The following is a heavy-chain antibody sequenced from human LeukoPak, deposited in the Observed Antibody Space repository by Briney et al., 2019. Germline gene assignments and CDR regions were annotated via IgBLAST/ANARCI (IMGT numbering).Heavy chain of an antibody. D-gene: IGHD2-2*01. CDR1: GGSISSSSYY. J-gene: IGHJ4*02. V-gene: IGHV4-39*07. CDR2: IYYSGST. CDR3: ASFVVVPADSLFDY. Sequence: SETLSLTCTVSGGSISSSSYYWGWIRQPPGKGLEWIGSIYYSGSTYYNPSLKSRVTISVDTSKNQFSLKLSSVTAADTAVYYCASFVVVPADSLFDYWGQGTLVTVSS.